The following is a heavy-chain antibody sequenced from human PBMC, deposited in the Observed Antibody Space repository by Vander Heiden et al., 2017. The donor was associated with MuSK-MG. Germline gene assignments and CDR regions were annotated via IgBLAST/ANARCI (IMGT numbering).Heavy chain of an antibody. Sequence: EVQLLESGGGLVQPGGSLRLSCAASGFTFSSYAMSWVRQAPGKGLGWVSAISGSGGSTYYADSVKGRFTISRDNSKNTLYLQMNSLRAEDTAVYYCAGSTGYQIPLDYWGQGTLVTVSS. J-gene: IGHJ4*02. V-gene: IGHV3-23*01. CDR2: ISGSGGST. D-gene: IGHD3-9*01. CDR3: AGSTGYQIPLDY. CDR1: GFTFSSYA.